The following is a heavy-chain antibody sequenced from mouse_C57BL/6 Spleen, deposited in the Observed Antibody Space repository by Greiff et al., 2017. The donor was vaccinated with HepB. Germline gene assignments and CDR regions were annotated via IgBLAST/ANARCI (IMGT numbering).Heavy chain of an antibody. CDR1: GYTFTSYG. V-gene: IGHV1-81*01. CDR3: ARDYGSSYGSYFDV. D-gene: IGHD1-1*01. Sequence: VQLQQSGAELARPGASVKLSCKASGYTFTSYGISWVKQRTGQGLEWIGEIYPRSGNTYYNEKFKGKATLTADKSSSTAYMELRSLTSEDSAVYFCARDYGSSYGSYFDVWGTGTTLTVSS. CDR2: IYPRSGNT. J-gene: IGHJ1*03.